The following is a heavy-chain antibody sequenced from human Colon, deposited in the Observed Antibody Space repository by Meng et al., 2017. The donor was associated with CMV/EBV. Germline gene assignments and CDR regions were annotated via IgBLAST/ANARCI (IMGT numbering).Heavy chain of an antibody. J-gene: IGHJ4*02. CDR1: GFTFTDYF. Sequence: GESLKISCVTSGFTFTDYFMDWVRQSPGKGLEWVGRAKNRAHGYGTEYAASVRGRFAISRDDSNDSLYLQMNSLKKEDMAVYYCVRDGRRYSFDYWGQGTLVTVSS. D-gene: IGHD1-14*01. V-gene: IGHV3-72*01. CDR3: VRDGRRYSFDY. CDR2: AKNRAHGYGT.